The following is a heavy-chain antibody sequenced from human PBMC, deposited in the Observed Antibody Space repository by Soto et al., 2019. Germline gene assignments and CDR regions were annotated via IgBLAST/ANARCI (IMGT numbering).Heavy chain of an antibody. J-gene: IGHJ4*02. D-gene: IGHD3-10*01. CDR3: AKDYPYYYGSGSFSRFDY. CDR2: ISGSGGST. V-gene: IGHV3-23*01. Sequence: PGGSLRLSCAASGFTFSSYAMSWVRQAPGKGLEWVSAISGSGGSTYYADSVKGRFTISRDNSKNTLYLQMNSLRAEDTAVYYCAKDYPYYYGSGSFSRFDYWGQGTLVTVSS. CDR1: GFTFSSYA.